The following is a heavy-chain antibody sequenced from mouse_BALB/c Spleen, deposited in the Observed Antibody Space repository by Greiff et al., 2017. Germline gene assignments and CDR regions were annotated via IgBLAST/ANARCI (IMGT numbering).Heavy chain of an antibody. CDR1: GFSLTSYG. CDR2: IWRGGST. V-gene: IGHV2-5-1*01. J-gene: IGHJ4*01. CDR3: AKNNQYGNYLYYAMDY. D-gene: IGHD2-10*02. Sequence: VQLQQSGPSLVQPSQSLSITCTVSGFSLTSYGVHWVRQSPGKGLELLGVIWRGGSTDYNAAFMSRLSITKDNSKSQVFFKMNSLQADDTAIYYCAKNNQYGNYLYYAMDYWGQGTSVTVSS.